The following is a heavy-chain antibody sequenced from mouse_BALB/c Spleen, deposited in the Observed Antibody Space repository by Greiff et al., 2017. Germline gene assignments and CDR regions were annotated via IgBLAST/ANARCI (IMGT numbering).Heavy chain of an antibody. CDR2: INPSTGYT. J-gene: IGHJ3*01. D-gene: IGHD2-10*02. CDR3: ARQYGNYWFAY. Sequence: VKLMESGAELAKPGASVKMSCKASGYTFTSYWMHWEKQRPGQGLEWIGYINPSTGYTEYNQKFKDKATLTADKSSSTAYMQLSSLTSEDSAVYYCARQYGNYWFAYWGQGTLVTVSA. CDR1: GYTFTSYW. V-gene: IGHV1-7*01.